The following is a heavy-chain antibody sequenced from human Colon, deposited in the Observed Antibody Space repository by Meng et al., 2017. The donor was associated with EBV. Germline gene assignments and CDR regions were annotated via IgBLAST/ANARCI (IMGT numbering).Heavy chain of an antibody. D-gene: IGHD6-19*01. J-gene: IGHJ4*02. Sequence: QVALQEAGPGRVKPSQTLSLTCTVSGGSVSSGGYYWTWIRQHPGKGLEWFGHIYYSGSTFYNPSLKRRVIISIDTSKNQFSLNLRSVTAADTAVYYCARVSSGWDYFDYWGQGTLVTVSS. CDR1: GGSVSSGGYY. CDR3: ARVSSGWDYFDY. CDR2: IYYSGST. V-gene: IGHV4-31*03.